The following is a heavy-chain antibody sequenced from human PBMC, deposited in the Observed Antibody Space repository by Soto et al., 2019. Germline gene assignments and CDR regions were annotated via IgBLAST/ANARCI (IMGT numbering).Heavy chain of an antibody. CDR2: IRGRGDST. D-gene: IGHD3-10*01. Sequence: EVQLLESGGGLVQPGGSLRLSCAGSGFTFNSYAMSWVRQAPGKGLEWVSGIRGRGDSTYYADSVKGRFTISRDNSKNTPYLQINSLRAQDTHVYYCAKDRAYYYGSANYIYYFDYWGQGAPVTVSS. J-gene: IGHJ4*02. CDR1: GFTFNSYA. V-gene: IGHV3-23*01. CDR3: AKDRAYYYGSANYIYYFDY.